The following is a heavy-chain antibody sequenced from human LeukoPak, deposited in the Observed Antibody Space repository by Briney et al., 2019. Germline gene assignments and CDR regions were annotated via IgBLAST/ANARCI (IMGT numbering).Heavy chain of an antibody. V-gene: IGHV4-61*02. J-gene: IGHJ4*02. D-gene: IGHD5-12*01. Sequence: SETLSLTCTVSGGSISSGSYYWSWIRQPAGKGLEWIGRIYTSGSTNYNPSLKSRVTISVDTSKNQFSLKLSSVTAADTAVYYCARCGYSGYGGFDYWGQRTLVTVSS. CDR3: ARCGYSGYGGFDY. CDR2: IYTSGST. CDR1: GGSISSGSYY.